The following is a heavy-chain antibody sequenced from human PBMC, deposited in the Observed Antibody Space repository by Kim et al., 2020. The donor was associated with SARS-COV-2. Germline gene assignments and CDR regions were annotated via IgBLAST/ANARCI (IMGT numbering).Heavy chain of an antibody. V-gene: IGHV1-3*01. CDR1: GYTFITNA. D-gene: IGHD3-10*01. J-gene: IGHJ5*02. CDR2: INAGNGNT. Sequence: ASVKVSCKASGYTFITNAIHWVRQAPGQRLEWMGWINAGNGNTKYSQQFQGRVTITRDTSATTAYMELSSLRSEDTAVYYCARDASGSYYGGIGRIGWFDPWGQGTLVTVSS. CDR3: ARDASGSYYGGIGRIGWFDP.